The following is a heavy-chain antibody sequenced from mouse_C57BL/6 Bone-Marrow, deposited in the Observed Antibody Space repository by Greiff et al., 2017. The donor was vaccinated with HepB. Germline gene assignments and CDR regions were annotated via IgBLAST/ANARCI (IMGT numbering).Heavy chain of an antibody. CDR1: GYTFTDYY. CDR3: ARGLAPYAMDY. D-gene: IGHD3-1*01. Sequence: VQLQQSGAELVRPGASVKLSCKAYGYTFTDYYINWVKQSPGQGLEWIARIYPGNGNTFYNEKFKGKATLTAETSSSTAYMQLSSLTSEDSAVYFCARGLAPYAMDYWGQGTSVTVSS. CDR2: IYPGNGNT. J-gene: IGHJ4*01. V-gene: IGHV1-76*01.